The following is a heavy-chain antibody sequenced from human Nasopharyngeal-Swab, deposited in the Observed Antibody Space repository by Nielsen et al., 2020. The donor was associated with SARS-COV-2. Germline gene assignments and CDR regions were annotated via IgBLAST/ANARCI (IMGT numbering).Heavy chain of an antibody. D-gene: IGHD3-10*01. J-gene: IGHJ4*02. Sequence: SETLSLTCTVSGGSISSSSYYWGWIRQPPGQGLEWSGSIYYSGSTYYNPSLKSRVTISVDTSKNQFSLTLSSVTAADTAVYYCARPVVRGYSPFFDYWGQGTLVTVSS. CDR2: IYYSGST. CDR1: GGSISSSSYY. V-gene: IGHV4-39*01. CDR3: ARPVVRGYSPFFDY.